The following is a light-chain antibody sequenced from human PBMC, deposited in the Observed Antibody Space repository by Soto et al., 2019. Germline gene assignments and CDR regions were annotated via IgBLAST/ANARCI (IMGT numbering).Light chain of an antibody. CDR1: QSVSSY. J-gene: IGKJ1*01. CDR2: GAS. Sequence: EIVLTQSPATLSLSPGERATLSCRASQSVSSYLAWYQQKPGQAPRLLIYGASIRATGIPDRFSGSGSGTYFALTISRLEPEDFAVYYCQQYDTSSTFGQGTKVDIK. V-gene: IGKV3-20*01. CDR3: QQYDTSST.